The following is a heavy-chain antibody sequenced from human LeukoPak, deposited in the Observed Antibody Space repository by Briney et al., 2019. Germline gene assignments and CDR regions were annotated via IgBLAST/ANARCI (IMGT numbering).Heavy chain of an antibody. V-gene: IGHV4-34*01. J-gene: IGHJ4*02. CDR1: GGSFSGYY. CDR2: INHSGST. D-gene: IGHD2-15*01. Sequence: PSETLSLTCAVYGGSFSGYYWSWIRQPPGKGLEWIGEINHSGSTNYNPSLKSRVTISVDTSKNQFSLKLSSVTAADTAVYYCARGGERYCSGGSCRRTDYWGQGTLVTVSS. CDR3: ARGGERYCSGGSCRRTDY.